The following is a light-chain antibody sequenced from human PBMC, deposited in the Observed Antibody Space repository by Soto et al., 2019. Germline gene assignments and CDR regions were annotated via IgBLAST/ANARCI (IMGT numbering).Light chain of an antibody. CDR3: QQYGGSPSYT. Sequence: EIVLTQSPGTLSLSPGERATLSCRASQSVSSSYLAWYQQKPGQAPRLLIYGASSRATGVPARFSGSGSGTDFTLTISRLEPEDFAAYYCQQYGGSPSYTFGQGTKLEIK. J-gene: IGKJ2*01. CDR1: QSVSSSY. V-gene: IGKV3-20*01. CDR2: GAS.